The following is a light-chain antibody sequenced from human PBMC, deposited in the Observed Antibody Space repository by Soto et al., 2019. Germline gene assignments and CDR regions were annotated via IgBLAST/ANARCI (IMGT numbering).Light chain of an antibody. CDR2: DAY. CDR3: QQRSNWPMT. V-gene: IGKV3-11*01. J-gene: IGKJ1*01. CDR1: QSVSSY. Sequence: EIVLTQSPATLSLSPGERATLSCRASQSVSSYLASYQQKPGQYPRLLIYDAYNRATGIPARFSGSGSGTDFTLTISSLEPEDFAVYSYQQRSNWPMTVGQGTKVDI.